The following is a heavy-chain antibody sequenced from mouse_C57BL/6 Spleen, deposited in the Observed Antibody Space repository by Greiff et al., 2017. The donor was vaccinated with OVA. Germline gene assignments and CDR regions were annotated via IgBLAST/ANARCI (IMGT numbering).Heavy chain of an antibody. V-gene: IGHV1-26*01. CDR1: GYTFTDYY. CDR3: AREGWGY. D-gene: IGHD3-2*02. J-gene: IGHJ2*01. CDR2: INPNNGGT. Sequence: VQLQQSGPELVKPGASVKISCKASGYTFTDYYMNWVKQSHGQSLEWIGDINPNNGGTSYNQKFKGKATLTVDKSSSTAYMELRSLTSEDSAVYYCAREGWGYWGQGTTLTVSS.